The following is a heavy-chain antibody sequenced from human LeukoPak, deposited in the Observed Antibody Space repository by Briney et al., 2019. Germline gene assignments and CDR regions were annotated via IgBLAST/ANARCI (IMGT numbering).Heavy chain of an antibody. D-gene: IGHD7-27*01. CDR1: GYTFTTYY. Sequence: ASVKVSCKASGYTFTTYYMHWVRQAPGQGLEWMGLINPSGGSTSYAQKFQGRVTMTRDTPTSTVYMELSSLRSEDTAVYYCARDLTHWGSGGAFDPWGQGTLVTVSS. CDR3: ARDLTHWGSGGAFDP. J-gene: IGHJ5*02. CDR2: INPSGGST. V-gene: IGHV1-46*01.